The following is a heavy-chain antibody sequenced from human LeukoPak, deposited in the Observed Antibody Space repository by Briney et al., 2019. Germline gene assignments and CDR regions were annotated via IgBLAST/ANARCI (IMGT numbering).Heavy chain of an antibody. CDR1: GYTFTSYG. V-gene: IGHV1-18*01. D-gene: IGHD3-9*01. Sequence: ASVKASCKASGYTFTSYGISWVRQAPGQGLEWMGWISAYNGNTKYAQRLQGRVTMTPDTSTTTAYVELRSLRSDDTAVYYCARDLLQYFDWLTMAGYWGQGTLVSVSS. J-gene: IGHJ4*02. CDR3: ARDLLQYFDWLTMAGY. CDR2: ISAYNGNT.